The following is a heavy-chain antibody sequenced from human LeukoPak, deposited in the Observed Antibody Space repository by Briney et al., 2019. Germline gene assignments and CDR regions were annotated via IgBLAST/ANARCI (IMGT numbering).Heavy chain of an antibody. CDR3: ARDEPINMVRGDMFDY. D-gene: IGHD3-10*01. CDR1: GGSISSSTSY. CDR2: IYYSGGT. Sequence: SETLSLTCTVSGGSISSSTSYWGWIRQPPGKGLEWIGNIYYSGGTYYNPSLKSRVTISVDTSKNQFSLKLTSVTAADTAVYYCARDEPINMVRGDMFDYWGQGTLVTISS. J-gene: IGHJ4*02. V-gene: IGHV4-39*07.